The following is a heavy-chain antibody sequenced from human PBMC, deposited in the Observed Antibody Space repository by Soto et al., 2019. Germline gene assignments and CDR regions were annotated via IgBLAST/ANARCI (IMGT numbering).Heavy chain of an antibody. J-gene: IGHJ6*02. CDR1: GGSISDYY. CDR3: AKNGQLPYYYSGMDV. V-gene: IGHV4-59*08. Sequence: SETLSLTCTVSGGSISDYYWAWIRLPPGKGLEWIGYVNDRWGSHYNPSLKSRVAISLDTSKSQFSLKMTSVTATDTAVYYCAKNGQLPYYYSGMDVWGQGTTVTVSS. CDR2: VNDRWGS. D-gene: IGHD1-26*01.